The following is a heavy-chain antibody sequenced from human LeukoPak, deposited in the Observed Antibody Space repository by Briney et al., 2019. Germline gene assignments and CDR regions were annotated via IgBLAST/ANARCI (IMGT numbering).Heavy chain of an antibody. CDR2: ISAYNGNT. Sequence: ASVKVSFKASGYTFTSYGISWVRQAPGQGLEWMGWISAYNGNTNYAQKLQGRVTMTTDTSTSTAYMELRSLRSDDTAVYYCARHDGSTVVIPYFDSWGQGTVVTVSS. CDR1: GYTFTSYG. D-gene: IGHD4-23*01. CDR3: ARHDGSTVVIPYFDS. J-gene: IGHJ4*02. V-gene: IGHV1-18*01.